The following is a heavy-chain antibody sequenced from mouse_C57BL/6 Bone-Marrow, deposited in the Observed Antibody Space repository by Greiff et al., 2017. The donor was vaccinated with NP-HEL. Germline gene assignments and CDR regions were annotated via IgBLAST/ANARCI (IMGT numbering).Heavy chain of an antibody. J-gene: IGHJ4*01. CDR3: ARYIGEDGYYMDY. CDR1: GFTFTDYY. Sequence: EVKVEESGGGLVQPGGSLSLSCAASGFTFTDYYMSWVRQPPGKALEWLGFIRNKANGYTTEYSASVKGRFTISRDNSQSILYLQMNALRAEDSATYYCARYIGEDGYYMDYWGQGTSVTVSS. CDR2: IRNKANGYTT. D-gene: IGHD2-3*01. V-gene: IGHV7-3*01.